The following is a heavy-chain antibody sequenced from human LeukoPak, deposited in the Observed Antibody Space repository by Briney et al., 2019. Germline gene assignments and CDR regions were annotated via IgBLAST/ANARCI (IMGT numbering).Heavy chain of an antibody. CDR1: GFTFHNYA. CDR2: ISGGGDSI. CDR3: AITYYYDSSGYYSFGS. J-gene: IGHJ5*02. D-gene: IGHD3-22*01. V-gene: IGHV3-23*01. Sequence: GGSLRLSCAASGFTFHNYAMRWVRQAPGKGLEWVSGISGGGDSIVYADSVKGRFTISKDTSKNTLFLHLTSLRAEDTAMYYCAITYYYDSSGYYSFGSWGQGTLVTVSS.